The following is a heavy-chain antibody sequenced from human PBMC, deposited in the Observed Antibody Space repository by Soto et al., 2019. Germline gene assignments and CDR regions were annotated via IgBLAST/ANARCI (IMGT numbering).Heavy chain of an antibody. CDR3: ARDSTGWYGFDY. D-gene: IGHD6-19*01. Sequence: QITLKESGPTLVKPTQTLTLTCTFSGFSLSTSGVGVGWIRQPPGKALEWLALIYWDDDKRYSPSLKSRLTIPKDTTKNQVVLTMTNMAPVDTATYYCARDSTGWYGFDYWGQGTLVTVSS. J-gene: IGHJ4*02. CDR2: IYWDDDK. V-gene: IGHV2-5*02. CDR1: GFSLSTSGVG.